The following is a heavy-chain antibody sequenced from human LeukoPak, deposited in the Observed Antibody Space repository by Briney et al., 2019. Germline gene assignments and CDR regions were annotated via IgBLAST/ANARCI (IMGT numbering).Heavy chain of an antibody. CDR1: GFTFNTYT. V-gene: IGHV3-21*01. D-gene: IGHD1-26*01. CDR3: ARYLGYSGSYYDY. CDR2: ITGSGSYI. J-gene: IGHJ4*02. Sequence: GGSLRLSCAASGFTFNTYTMNWVRQAPGKGLEWVSSITGSGSYIYYADSVRGRFTISRDNANNSVYLQMDSLRAEDTAMYYCARYLGYSGSYYDYWGQGTLVTVSS.